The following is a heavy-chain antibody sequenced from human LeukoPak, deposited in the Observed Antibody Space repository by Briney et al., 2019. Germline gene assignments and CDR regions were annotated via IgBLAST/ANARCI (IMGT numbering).Heavy chain of an antibody. V-gene: IGHV1-2*06. CDR2: INPNSGDT. J-gene: IGHJ6*03. CDR1: GYTFTDYY. CDR3: ASGAAAGSYYYYMDV. D-gene: IGHD6-13*01. Sequence: ASVKVSCKASGYTFTDYYIHWVRQAPGQGLEWMGRINPNSGDTNYAQNFQGRVTMTTDPSINTAYMELTRLTSDDTAVFYCASGAAAGSYYYYMDVWGKGTTVTVSS.